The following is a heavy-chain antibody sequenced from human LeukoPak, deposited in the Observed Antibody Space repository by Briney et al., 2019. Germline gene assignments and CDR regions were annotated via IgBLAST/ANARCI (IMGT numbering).Heavy chain of an antibody. CDR3: ASDTSQKRAHYMHV. D-gene: IGHD6-25*01. V-gene: IGHV1-2*02. J-gene: IGHJ6*03. Sequence: ASVKVSCKASGYTFTGYYMHWVRQAPGQGLEWMGWINPNSGGTNYAQKFQGRVTMTRDTSISTAYMELSRLRSDDTALYYCASDTSQKRAHYMHVWGKGPTVSISS. CDR2: INPNSGGT. CDR1: GYTFTGYY.